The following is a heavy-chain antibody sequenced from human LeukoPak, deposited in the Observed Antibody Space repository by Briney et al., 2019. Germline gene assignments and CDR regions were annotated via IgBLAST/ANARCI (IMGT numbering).Heavy chain of an antibody. CDR2: IWYDGSNK. V-gene: IGHV3-33*01. CDR3: AREGPRGNSQFDY. Sequence: GGSLRLSCVASGFTFSSYGMHWVRQVPGKGLEWVALIWYDGSNKYYSDSVKGRFTISRDSSKNTLYLQMNSLRAEDTAVYYCAREGPRGNSQFDYWGQGTLVTVSS. J-gene: IGHJ4*02. D-gene: IGHD4-23*01. CDR1: GFTFSSYG.